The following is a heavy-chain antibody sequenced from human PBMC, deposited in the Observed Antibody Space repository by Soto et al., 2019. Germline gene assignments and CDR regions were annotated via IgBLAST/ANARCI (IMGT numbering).Heavy chain of an antibody. CDR1: AGSISRYY. CDR2: IYYSGST. J-gene: IGHJ5*02. Sequence: SATLSLTCTVSAGSISRYYWNWIRQPPGKGLEWIGYIYYSGSTNYNPSLKSRVTISVDTSKNQFSLKLSSVTAADTAVYYCARDPGSGSYYGWFDPWGQGTLVTVSS. D-gene: IGHD3-10*01. V-gene: IGHV4-59*01. CDR3: ARDPGSGSYYGWFDP.